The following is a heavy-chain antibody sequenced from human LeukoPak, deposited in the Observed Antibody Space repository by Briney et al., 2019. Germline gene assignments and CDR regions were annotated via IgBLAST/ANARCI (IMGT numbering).Heavy chain of an antibody. CDR3: ASEQLTTYYYDSSGSTGRNY. V-gene: IGHV1-46*01. D-gene: IGHD3-22*01. J-gene: IGHJ4*02. CDR1: GYTFTSYY. Sequence: ASVKVSCKASGYTFTSYYMHWVRQAPGQGLEWMGIINPSGGSTSYAQKFQGRVTMTRDTSTSTVYMELSSLRSEDTAVYYCASEQLTTYYYDSSGSTGRNYWGQGTLVTVSS. CDR2: INPSGGST.